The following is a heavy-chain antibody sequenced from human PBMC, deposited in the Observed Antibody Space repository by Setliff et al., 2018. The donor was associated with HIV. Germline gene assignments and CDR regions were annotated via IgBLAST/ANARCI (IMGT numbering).Heavy chain of an antibody. D-gene: IGHD4-17*01. CDR3: ARGTYTDYEVGDY. V-gene: IGHV1-69*13. CDR2: IIPIFGTA. J-gene: IGHJ4*02. CDR1: GDTFTSHA. Sequence: SVKVSCKASGDTFTSHAISWVRQAPGQGLEWMGGIIPIFGTANYAQKFQGRVTITADESTSTAYMELSSLRSEDTAVYYCARGTYTDYEVGDYWGQGTLVTVSS.